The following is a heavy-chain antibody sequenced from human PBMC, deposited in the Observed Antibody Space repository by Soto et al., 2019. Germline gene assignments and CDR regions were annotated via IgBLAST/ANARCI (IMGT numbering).Heavy chain of an antibody. D-gene: IGHD2-2*03. Sequence: EVQVLESGGGLVQPGGSLRLSCXXXXFTFSDFAXSWVRQAPGKGLEWVSRIYGGGNGPHYADSVKGRVTISRDNSKNTLYLQMNSLRAEDTAVYYCAKMEGMDPWAYSFDYWGQGTLVTVSS. J-gene: IGHJ4*02. V-gene: IGHV3-23*01. CDR1: XFTFSDFA. CDR3: AKMEGMDPWAYSFDY. CDR2: IYGGGNGP.